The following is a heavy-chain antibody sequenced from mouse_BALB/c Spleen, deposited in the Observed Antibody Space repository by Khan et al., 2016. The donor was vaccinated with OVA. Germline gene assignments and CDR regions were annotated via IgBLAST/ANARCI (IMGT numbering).Heavy chain of an antibody. CDR2: IRSGGST. CDR3: ARNSYMYDFTY. D-gene: IGHD2-14*01. Sequence: QMQLEESGPGLVQPSQSLSITCTVSGFSLNTYGIHWIRQSQGKGLEWLGVIRSGGSTDYNGAFISRLNITKDNSKSQVFFKVSSLQADDTAIYYCARNSYMYDFTYWGQGTLVTVSA. J-gene: IGHJ3*01. CDR1: GFSLNTYG. V-gene: IGHV2-2*01.